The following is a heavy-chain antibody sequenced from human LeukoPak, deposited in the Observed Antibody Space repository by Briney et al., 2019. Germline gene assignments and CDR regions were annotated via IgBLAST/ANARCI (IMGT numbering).Heavy chain of an antibody. CDR2: IYYSGSS. D-gene: IGHD1-14*01. Sequence: SENLSLTCTVSGGSISSYYWSWIRQPPGKGLEWIGYIYYSGSSNYDPSLKSRVTTSVDTSKNQFSLKLSSVTAADTAVYYCARGPRPTTFEYWGQGTLVTVSS. J-gene: IGHJ4*02. CDR1: GGSISSYY. CDR3: ARGPRPTTFEY. V-gene: IGHV4-59*01.